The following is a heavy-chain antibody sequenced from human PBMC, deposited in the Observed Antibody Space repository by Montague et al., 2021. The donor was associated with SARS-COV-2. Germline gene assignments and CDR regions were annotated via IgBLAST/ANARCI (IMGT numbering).Heavy chain of an antibody. CDR2: IHHGGST. CDR3: ARLGDGVVPSPILGVGPYYSYYYMDV. CDR1: GGSFSTYS. J-gene: IGHJ6*03. Sequence: SETLSLTCAVHGGSFSTYSWNWIRQPPAKGLECIGEIHHGGSTNYNPSLKSRVTISADTSKNQFSLKLTSVAAADTAVYYCARLGDGVVPSPILGVGPYYSYYYMDVWGKGTTVTVSS. D-gene: IGHD3-10*01. V-gene: IGHV4-34*01.